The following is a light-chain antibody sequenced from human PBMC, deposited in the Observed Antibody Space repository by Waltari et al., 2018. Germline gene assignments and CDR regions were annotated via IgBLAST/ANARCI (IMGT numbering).Light chain of an antibody. CDR3: QHLGN. V-gene: IGKV1-9*01. Sequence: DIQLTQSPSFLYASVGDRVTITCRASQGISSYLAWYQQKPGKAPNLLIYTASTLQSGGPTRFSGSGFGTEFTLTISSLQPEDFATYYCQHLGNFGPGTKVDIK. CDR2: TAS. CDR1: QGISSY. J-gene: IGKJ3*01.